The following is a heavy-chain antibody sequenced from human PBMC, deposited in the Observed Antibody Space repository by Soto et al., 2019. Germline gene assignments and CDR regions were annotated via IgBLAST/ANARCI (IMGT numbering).Heavy chain of an antibody. Sequence: PSETLSLTCTVSGDSISTYYWSWIRQPPGGGLEWIGYVYYSGSTTYNPSLKSRVTIAVDTSKNQFSLKLTSVTAADTAVYYCAKTHSSTYSYCDYWGQGALVTVSS. CDR2: VYYSGST. D-gene: IGHD2-15*01. J-gene: IGHJ4*02. CDR1: GDSISTYY. V-gene: IGHV4-59*03. CDR3: AKTHSSTYSYCDY.